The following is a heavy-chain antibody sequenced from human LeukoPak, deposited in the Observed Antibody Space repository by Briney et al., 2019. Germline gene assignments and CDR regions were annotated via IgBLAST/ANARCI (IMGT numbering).Heavy chain of an antibody. CDR2: IIPILGVG. CDR1: GYTFTSYG. CDR3: ARDGAPLDAFDV. J-gene: IGHJ3*01. Sequence: SVKVSCKASGYTFTSYGISWVRQAPGQGLEWMGRIIPILGVGSSAQKFQGRLTITADTSTNTAYVELSSLRSEDTAMYYCARDGAPLDAFDVWGQGTMVTVSS. D-gene: IGHD1-26*01. V-gene: IGHV1-69*04.